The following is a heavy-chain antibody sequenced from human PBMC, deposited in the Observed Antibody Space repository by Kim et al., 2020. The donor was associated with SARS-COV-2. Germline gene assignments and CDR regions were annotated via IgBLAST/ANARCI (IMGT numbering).Heavy chain of an antibody. Sequence: ASVKVSCKTSGYTFRNYPIIWVRQAPGQGLECMGWISDYSGATSYAQKFQGRLTVTTDTSTNTAYMELRSLTSDDTAVYYCAREDDYRGSYFGGYWGQGTLVIVSS. V-gene: IGHV1-18*01. CDR2: ISDYSGAT. CDR1: GYTFRNYP. D-gene: IGHD1-26*01. J-gene: IGHJ4*02. CDR3: AREDDYRGSYFGGY.